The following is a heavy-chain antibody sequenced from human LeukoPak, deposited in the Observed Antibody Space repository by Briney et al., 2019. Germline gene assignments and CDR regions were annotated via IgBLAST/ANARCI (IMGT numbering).Heavy chain of an antibody. Sequence: GGSLRLSCAASGFTFSDFYMSWIRQAPGKGLEWVSYISSSGSTIYYADSVKGRLTISRDNAKNSLYLQMNSLRAEDTAVYYCARRRYNWNAIDYWGQGTMVTVSS. D-gene: IGHD1-20*01. CDR3: ARRRYNWNAIDY. CDR2: ISSSGSTI. J-gene: IGHJ3*01. V-gene: IGHV3-11*01. CDR1: GFTFSDFY.